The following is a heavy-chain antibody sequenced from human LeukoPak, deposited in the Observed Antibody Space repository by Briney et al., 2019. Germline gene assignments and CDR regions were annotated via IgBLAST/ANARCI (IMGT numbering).Heavy chain of an antibody. CDR3: ARHDSGYHLGTFNI. V-gene: IGHV4-39*01. J-gene: IGHJ3*02. D-gene: IGHD5-12*01. CDR1: GGSINSTSSY. CDR2: IDYSGST. Sequence: SETLSLTCTVSGGSINSTSSYWGWIRQPPGKGLEWIGTIDYSGSTYYNPSLKSRVTISVDTSRHHFSLKLTSVTAADTTVYYCARHDSGYHLGTFNIWGQGTMVTVSS.